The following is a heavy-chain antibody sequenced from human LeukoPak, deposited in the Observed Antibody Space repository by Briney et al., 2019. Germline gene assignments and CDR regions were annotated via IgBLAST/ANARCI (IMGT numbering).Heavy chain of an antibody. V-gene: IGHV4-30-4*01. CDR2: IYYSGST. Sequence: PSQTLSLTCTVSGGSISSGDYYWSWIRQPPGKGLEWIGYIYYSGSTYYNPSLKSRVTISVDTSKNQFSLKLSSVTAADTAVYYCARDSKLLWFGEPPQDAFDIWGQGTTVTVSS. CDR3: ARDSKLLWFGEPPQDAFDI. CDR1: GGSISSGDYY. J-gene: IGHJ3*02. D-gene: IGHD3-10*01.